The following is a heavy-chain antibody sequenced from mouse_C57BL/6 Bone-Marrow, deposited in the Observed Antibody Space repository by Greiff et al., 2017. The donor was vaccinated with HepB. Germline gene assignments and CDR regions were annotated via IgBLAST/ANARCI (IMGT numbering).Heavy chain of an antibody. V-gene: IGHV1-82*01. J-gene: IGHJ3*01. CDR3: ARRPYYDYDV. CDR1: GYAFSSSW. D-gene: IGHD2-4*01. Sequence: VKLVESGPELVKPGASVKISCKASGYAFSSSWMNWVKQRPGKGLEWIGRIYPGDGVTNYNGKFKGKATLTADKASSTAYMQLSSLTSEDSAVYFCARRPYYDYDVWGQGTLVTVSA. CDR2: IYPGDGVT.